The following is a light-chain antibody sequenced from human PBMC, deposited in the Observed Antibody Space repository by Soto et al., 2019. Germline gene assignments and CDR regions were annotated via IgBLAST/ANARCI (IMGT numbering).Light chain of an antibody. CDR2: KAS. J-gene: IGKJ1*01. CDR1: QSISVW. CDR3: QQSFSTLWT. Sequence: DIQMTQSPSTLSASVGDRVTITCRASQSISVWLAWYQQKPGKAPKLLIYKASSLESEVPSRFSGSGSGTDFTLTLISLQPEDFATYYCQQSFSTLWTFGQGTKVDIK. V-gene: IGKV1-5*03.